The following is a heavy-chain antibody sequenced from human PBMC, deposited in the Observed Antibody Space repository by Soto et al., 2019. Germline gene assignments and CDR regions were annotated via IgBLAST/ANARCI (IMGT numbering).Heavy chain of an antibody. CDR3: AKENFIDGLAVFDY. CDR2: ISYDGSNK. D-gene: IGHD1-26*01. V-gene: IGHV3-30*18. J-gene: IGHJ4*02. CDR1: GFTFSSYG. Sequence: QVQLVESGGGVVQPGRSLRLSCAASGFTFSSYGMHWVRQAPGKGLEWVAVISYDGSNKYYADSVKGRFTISRDNSKNTLYLQMNSLRTEDTAEYYCAKENFIDGLAVFDYWGQGTLVTVSS.